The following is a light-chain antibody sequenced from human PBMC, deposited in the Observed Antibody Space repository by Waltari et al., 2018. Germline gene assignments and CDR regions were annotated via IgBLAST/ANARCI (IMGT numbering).Light chain of an antibody. V-gene: IGLV1-44*01. J-gene: IGLJ2*01. CDR1: RSNIGREI. CDR2: NNN. Sequence: QSVLTQSPSASGTSGQRVTISCSGSRSNIGREIVNWYRNLPGTAHKLLIYNNNQRPSWVPARFSGSTSGTSASLAISGLQSEDEADYYCAAWDDSLNGVVFGGGTKLSVL. CDR3: AAWDDSLNGVV.